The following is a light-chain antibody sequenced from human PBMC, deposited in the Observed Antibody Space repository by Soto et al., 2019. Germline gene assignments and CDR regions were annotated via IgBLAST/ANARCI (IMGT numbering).Light chain of an antibody. J-gene: IGKJ2*01. CDR2: GAS. V-gene: IGKV3-15*01. CDR1: QRVSRN. Sequence: EIVMTQSPATLSVSPGERATLSCRASQRVSRNLAWYKQKPGQAPRLLIYGASTRATGIPARFSGSGSGTEFTLTISSLQSEDFAVYYCQQYNNWPRTFGQGTKLEIK. CDR3: QQYNNWPRT.